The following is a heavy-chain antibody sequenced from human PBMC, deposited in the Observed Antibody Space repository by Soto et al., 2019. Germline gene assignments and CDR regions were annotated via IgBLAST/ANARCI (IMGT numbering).Heavy chain of an antibody. CDR3: AGERELAYCGGDCYVDAFDI. J-gene: IGHJ3*02. D-gene: IGHD2-21*02. CDR1: GGTFSSYA. CDR2: IIPIFGTA. Sequence: QVQLVQSGAEVKKPGSSVKVSCKASGGTFSSYAISWVRQAPGQGLEWMGGIIPIFGTANYAQKFQGRVTITADKSTSTAYMELSSLRAEDTAVYYCAGERELAYCGGDCYVDAFDIWGQGTMVTVSS. V-gene: IGHV1-69*06.